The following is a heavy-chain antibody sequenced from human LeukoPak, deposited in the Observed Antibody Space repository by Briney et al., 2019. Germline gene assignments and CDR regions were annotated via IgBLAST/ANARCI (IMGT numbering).Heavy chain of an antibody. J-gene: IGHJ4*02. CDR2: ISRSGSTK. CDR3: AILMVYARYGGNSGDY. V-gene: IGHV3-11*01. D-gene: IGHD2-8*01. Sequence: GGSLRLSCLASKFTFNNYAMTWVRQAPGKGLEWVSSISRSGSTKYYADSVKGRFTISRDNAKNSLFLQMNSLRAEDTAVYYCAILMVYARYGGNSGDYWGQGTLVTVSS. CDR1: KFTFNNYA.